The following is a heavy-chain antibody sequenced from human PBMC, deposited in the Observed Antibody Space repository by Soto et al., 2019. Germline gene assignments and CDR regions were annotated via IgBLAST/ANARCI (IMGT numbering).Heavy chain of an antibody. V-gene: IGHV3-74*01. CDR2: INSDGRST. J-gene: IGHJ6*02. CDR3: ARVGSGRASNYVVDV. Sequence: GSLRRSCAASGFTFSSYWMHWVRQAPGKGLVWVSRINSDGRSTSYADSVKGRFTISRDNAKNTLDLQMNSLRADDTAVYYCARVGSGRASNYVVDVWGEGST. D-gene: IGHD3-10*01. CDR1: GFTFSSYW.